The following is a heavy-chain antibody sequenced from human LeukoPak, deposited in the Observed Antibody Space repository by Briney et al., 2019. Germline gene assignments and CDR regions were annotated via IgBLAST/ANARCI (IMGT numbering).Heavy chain of an antibody. CDR1: GFSFSDYS. V-gene: IGHV3-48*01. CDR3: ARDSPFDP. J-gene: IGHJ5*02. Sequence: GGSLRLSCTASGFSFSDYSMNWVRQAPGKGLEWVSYISSSSSAIYYADSVKGRFAISRDNAKNSLYLQMNSLRPEDTAVYYCARDSPFDPWGQGTLVTVSS. CDR2: ISSSSSAI.